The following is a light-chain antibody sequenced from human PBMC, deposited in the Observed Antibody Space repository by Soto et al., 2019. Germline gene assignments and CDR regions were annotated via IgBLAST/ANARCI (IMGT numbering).Light chain of an antibody. V-gene: IGLV1-40*01. CDR3: QSYYNSRSAYV. J-gene: IGLJ1*01. CDR1: SSDIGAGSE. Sequence: QSVLTQPPSLSGAPGQRVTISCTGSSSDIGAGSEVHWYQQLPGTAPKLLIFGSTNRPSGVPDRFSGSKSATSASLAITGLQAEDEADYYCQSYYNSRSAYVFGTGTKLTVL. CDR2: GST.